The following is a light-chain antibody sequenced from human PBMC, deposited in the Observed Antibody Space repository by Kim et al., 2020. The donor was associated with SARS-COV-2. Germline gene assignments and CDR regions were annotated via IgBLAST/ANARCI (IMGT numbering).Light chain of an antibody. Sequence: RATINCKSSQSVLYSSNNKNYLAWYQQKPGQPPKLLIYWASTRESGVPDRFSGSGSGTDFTLTISSLQAEDVAVYYCQQYYSTPGTFGGGTKVEI. J-gene: IGKJ4*01. CDR2: WAS. V-gene: IGKV4-1*01. CDR3: QQYYSTPGT. CDR1: QSVLYSSNNKNY.